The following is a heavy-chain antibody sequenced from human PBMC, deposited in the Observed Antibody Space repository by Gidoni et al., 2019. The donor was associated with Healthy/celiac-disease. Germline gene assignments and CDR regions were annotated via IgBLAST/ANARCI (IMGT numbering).Heavy chain of an antibody. CDR2: IYYSGST. Sequence: QVQLQESGPGLVKPSQTLSLTCPVSGGSISSGDYYWSWIRQPPGKGLEVIGYIYYSGSTYYNPSLKSRVSISVDTSKNQFSLKLSSVTAADTAVYYCVRELTYCSSTSCYFYFDYWGQGTLVTVSS. CDR1: GGSISSGDYY. V-gene: IGHV4-30-4*01. J-gene: IGHJ4*02. CDR3: VRELTYCSSTSCYFYFDY. D-gene: IGHD2-2*01.